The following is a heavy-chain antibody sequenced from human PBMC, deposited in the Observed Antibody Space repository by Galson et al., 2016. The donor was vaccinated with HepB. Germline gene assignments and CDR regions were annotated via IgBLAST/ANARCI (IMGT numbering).Heavy chain of an antibody. Sequence: SLRLSCAASGFTFSSYGMHWVRQAPGKGLEWVAVISNDGSKKYYEDSVKGRFTISRDSSKNTLYLQMNSLRAEDTAVYYCAKFQKGATVTTWEDFYYGMDVWGHGTTVTVSS. CDR1: GFTFSSYG. J-gene: IGHJ6*02. CDR2: ISNDGSKK. V-gene: IGHV3-30*18. CDR3: AKFQKGATVTTWEDFYYGMDV. D-gene: IGHD4-17*01.